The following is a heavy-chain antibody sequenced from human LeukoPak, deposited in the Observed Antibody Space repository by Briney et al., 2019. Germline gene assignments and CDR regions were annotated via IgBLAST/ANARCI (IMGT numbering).Heavy chain of an antibody. V-gene: IGHV5-51*01. CDR3: ARLRPQDAFDI. CDR2: IYPPDSDT. CDR1: GYSFTKNW. Sequence: GESLKISCKGSGYSFTKNWIGWVRQMPGKGLEWMGIIYPPDSDTRYSPSFQGQVTISADKSISTAYLQWSSLKASDTAMYYCARLRPQDAFDIWGQGTMVTVSS. J-gene: IGHJ3*02.